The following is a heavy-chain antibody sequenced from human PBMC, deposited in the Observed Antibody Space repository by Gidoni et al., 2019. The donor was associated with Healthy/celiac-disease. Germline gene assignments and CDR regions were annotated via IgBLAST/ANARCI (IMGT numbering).Heavy chain of an antibody. J-gene: IGHJ6*02. Sequence: QVQLVESGGGLVKPGGSLRLSCAASGFTFSYHYMSWIRPAPGKGLEWVSYISSSGSTIYYADSVKGRFTISRDNAKNSLYLQMNSLRAEDTAVYYCARESVANVDIVATDQPRYYYYGMDVWGQGTTVTVSS. CDR2: ISSSGSTI. CDR3: ARESVANVDIVATDQPRYYYYGMDV. D-gene: IGHD5-12*01. CDR1: GFTFSYHY. V-gene: IGHV3-11*01.